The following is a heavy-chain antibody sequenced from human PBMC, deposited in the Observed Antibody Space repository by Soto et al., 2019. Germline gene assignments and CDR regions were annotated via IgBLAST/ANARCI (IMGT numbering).Heavy chain of an antibody. Sequence: SETLSLTCAVSGYSISSGYYWGWIRQPPGKGLEWIGSIYHSGSTYYNPSLKSRVTISVDTSKNQFSLKLSSVTAADTAVYYCARVITYYDFWSGYRDPLLVGPNFDYWGQGTLVTVSS. V-gene: IGHV4-38-2*01. CDR3: ARVITYYDFWSGYRDPLLVGPNFDY. J-gene: IGHJ4*02. CDR1: GYSISSGYY. CDR2: IYHSGST. D-gene: IGHD3-3*01.